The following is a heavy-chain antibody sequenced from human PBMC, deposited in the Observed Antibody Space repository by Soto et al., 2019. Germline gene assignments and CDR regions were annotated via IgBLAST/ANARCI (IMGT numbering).Heavy chain of an antibody. Sequence: SVKVSCTDSGGTLSSYAISWVRQATGQGLEWMGGIIPIFGTANYAQKFQGRVTITADESTSTAYMELSNLRSEDTAVYYCAREILGYCISTSCYSRGDYWGQGTLVTVSS. CDR2: IIPIFGTA. V-gene: IGHV1-69*13. D-gene: IGHD2-2*02. CDR3: AREILGYCISTSCYSRGDY. J-gene: IGHJ4*02. CDR1: GGTLSSYA.